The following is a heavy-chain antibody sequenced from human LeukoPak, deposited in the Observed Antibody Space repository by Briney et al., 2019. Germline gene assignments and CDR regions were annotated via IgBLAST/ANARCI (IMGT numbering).Heavy chain of an antibody. J-gene: IGHJ3*02. V-gene: IGHV1-8*03. CDR3: ARVVFRVVPAAHDAFDI. D-gene: IGHD2-2*01. Sequence: ASVKVSCKASGYTFTSYDINWVRQATGQGLEWMGWMNPNSGNTGYAQKFQGRVTITRNTSISTAYMELSSLRSEDTAVYYCARVVFRVVPAAHDAFDIWGQGTMVTVSS. CDR1: GYTFTSYD. CDR2: MNPNSGNT.